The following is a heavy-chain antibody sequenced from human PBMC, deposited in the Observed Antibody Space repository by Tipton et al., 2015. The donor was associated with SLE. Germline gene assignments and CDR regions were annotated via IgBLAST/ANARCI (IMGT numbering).Heavy chain of an antibody. CDR1: GGSISSSSYY. Sequence: TLSLTCTVSGGSISSSSYYWGWIRQPPGKGLEWIGSIYYSGSTYYNPSLKSRVTISVDTSKNQFSLKLSSVTAADTAVYYCARGPFWSGSWDYWGQGTLVTVSS. CDR2: IYYSGST. CDR3: ARGPFWSGSWDY. D-gene: IGHD3-3*01. J-gene: IGHJ4*02. V-gene: IGHV4-39*07.